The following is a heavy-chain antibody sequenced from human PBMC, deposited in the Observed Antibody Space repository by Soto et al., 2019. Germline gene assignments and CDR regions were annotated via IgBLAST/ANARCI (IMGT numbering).Heavy chain of an antibody. J-gene: IGHJ4*02. D-gene: IGHD2-2*01. Sequence: EASVKVSCKASGYTFTSYDMHWVRQAPGQRLEWMGWINAGNGNTKYSQKFQGRVTITRDTSASTAYMELSSLRSEDTSVYYFARGSGVVVTDWGQGTLVTVSS. CDR1: GYTFTSYD. CDR3: ARGSGVVVTD. CDR2: INAGNGNT. V-gene: IGHV1-3*01.